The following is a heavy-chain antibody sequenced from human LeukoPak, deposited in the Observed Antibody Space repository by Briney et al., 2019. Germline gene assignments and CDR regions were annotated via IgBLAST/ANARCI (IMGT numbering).Heavy chain of an antibody. Sequence: ASVKVSCKASGYTFTSYYMHWVRQAPGQGLEWMGLINPTGGSTGYAQKFQGRVTMTRDMSTSTDYMELSRLRSDDTALYYCTRGSYYDSSGYSGVRLFDYWGQGTPVTVPS. CDR1: GYTFTSYY. J-gene: IGHJ4*02. V-gene: IGHV1-46*01. D-gene: IGHD3-22*01. CDR2: INPTGGST. CDR3: TRGSYYDSSGYSGVRLFDY.